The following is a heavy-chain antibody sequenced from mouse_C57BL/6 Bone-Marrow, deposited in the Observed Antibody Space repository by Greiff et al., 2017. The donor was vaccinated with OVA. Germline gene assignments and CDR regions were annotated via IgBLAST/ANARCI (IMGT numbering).Heavy chain of an antibody. CDR1: GYTFTSYW. D-gene: IGHD1-1*01. CDR2: IHPNSGST. CDR3: ARSGVLRYPDY. V-gene: IGHV1-64*01. Sequence: QVQLQQPGAALVKPGASVKLSCKASGYTFTSYWMHWLKQRPGQGLEWIGMIHPNSGSTNYNEKFKSKATLTVDKSSSTAYMQLSSLTSEDSAVYYCARSGVLRYPDYWGQGTTLTVSS. J-gene: IGHJ2*01.